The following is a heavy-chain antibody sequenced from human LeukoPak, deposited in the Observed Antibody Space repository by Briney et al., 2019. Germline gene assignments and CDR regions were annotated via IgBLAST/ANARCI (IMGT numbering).Heavy chain of an antibody. CDR3: AKDRVEGVRGVYYFDY. D-gene: IGHD3-10*01. CDR1: GSTFSSYA. V-gene: IGHV3-23*01. CDR2: ISGSGGST. J-gene: IGHJ4*02. Sequence: GGSLRLSCAASGSTFSSYAMSWVRQAPGKGLEWVSAISGSGGSTYYADSVKGRFTISRDNSKNTLYLQMNSLRAEDTAVYYCAKDRVEGVRGVYYFDYWGQGTLVTVSS.